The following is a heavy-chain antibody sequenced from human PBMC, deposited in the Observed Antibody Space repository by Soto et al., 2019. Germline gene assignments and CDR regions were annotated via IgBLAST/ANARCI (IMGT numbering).Heavy chain of an antibody. CDR2: IYHSGNT. D-gene: IGHD3-10*02. J-gene: IGHJ4*02. CDR1: GGSISTATDY. Sequence: PEKLPHPYTVSGGSISTATDYWGWIRQPPGRGLEWIAYIYHSGNTYYNPSLKSRVTISVDTSKNQFSLKLNSVTAADTAVYYCARLSSENYYVRFDYWGQGTPVTVS. V-gene: IGHV4-39*01. CDR3: ARLSSENYYVRFDY.